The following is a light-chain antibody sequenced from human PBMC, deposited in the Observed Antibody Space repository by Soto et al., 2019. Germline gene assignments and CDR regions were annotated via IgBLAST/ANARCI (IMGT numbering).Light chain of an antibody. CDR1: SSNIGAGYD. Sequence: QSVLTQPPSVSGAPGQRVTISCTGSSSNIGAGYDVHWYQQLPGTAPKVLIYGNSNRPSGVPDRFSGSKSGTSASLAITGLQAEDEADYYCQSYDSSLSAVVFGGGTKVT. CDR2: GNS. CDR3: QSYDSSLSAVV. V-gene: IGLV1-40*01. J-gene: IGLJ2*01.